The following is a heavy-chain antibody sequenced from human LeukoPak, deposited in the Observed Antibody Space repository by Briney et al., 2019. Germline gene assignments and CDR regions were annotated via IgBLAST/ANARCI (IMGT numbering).Heavy chain of an antibody. CDR2: ITRDGSST. CDR1: GFSFSSSW. V-gene: IGHV3-74*01. D-gene: IGHD3-16*01. Sequence: GGSLRLSCAASGFSFSSSWMHWVRQAPGKGLVWVSRITRDGSSTTYAESVKGRFPTCRDNAKNTLYLQMDSLRDDDTAVYYCARDPGYESWSPFWGGMDVWGNGTTVIVSS. J-gene: IGHJ6*04. CDR3: ARDPGYESWSPFWGGMDV.